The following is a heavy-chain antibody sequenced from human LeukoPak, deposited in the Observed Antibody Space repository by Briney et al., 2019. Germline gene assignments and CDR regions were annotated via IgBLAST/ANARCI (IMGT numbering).Heavy chain of an antibody. Sequence: PSETLSLTCTVSGGSISSSSYYWGWIRQPPGKGLEWIGSIYYSGSTYYNPSLKSRVTISVDTSKNQFSLKLSSVTAADTAVYYCARDRGWGTDCSSTSCYFDYWGQGTLVTVSS. V-gene: IGHV4-39*07. J-gene: IGHJ4*02. CDR1: GGSISSSSYY. D-gene: IGHD2-2*01. CDR2: IYYSGST. CDR3: ARDRGWGTDCSSTSCYFDY.